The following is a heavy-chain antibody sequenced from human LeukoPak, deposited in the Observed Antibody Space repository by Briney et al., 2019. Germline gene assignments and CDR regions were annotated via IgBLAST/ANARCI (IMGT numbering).Heavy chain of an antibody. D-gene: IGHD1-14*01. CDR2: INQGGSDK. J-gene: IGHJ4*02. Sequence: TEGSLRLSCAASGFTFSGHWMSWVRQAPGKGLEWVANINQGGSDKYYVDPVEGRFTISRDNANNLLYLQMNSLRGEDTAVYYCTRDRSRAEDDWGQGTLVTVSS. V-gene: IGHV3-7*01. CDR3: TRDRSRAEDD. CDR1: GFTFSGHW.